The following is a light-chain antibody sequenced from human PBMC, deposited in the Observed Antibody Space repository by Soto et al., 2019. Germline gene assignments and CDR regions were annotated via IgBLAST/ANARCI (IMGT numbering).Light chain of an antibody. J-gene: IGKJ2*01. Sequence: DIFLTQSPATLSLSPGDTATLSCRASQSLDTFLAWYQQKPGQSPRLVIYDASNRAAGIPARFSGSGSGTAFTLTITSLEPEDFAVYYCQQRTNWPPYTFGQGTKVDIK. V-gene: IGKV3-11*01. CDR3: QQRTNWPPYT. CDR1: QSLDTF. CDR2: DAS.